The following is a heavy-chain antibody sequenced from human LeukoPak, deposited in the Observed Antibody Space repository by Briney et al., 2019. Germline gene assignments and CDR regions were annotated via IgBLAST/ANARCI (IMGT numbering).Heavy chain of an antibody. V-gene: IGHV5-51*01. Sequence: GSLKISCKGPGYSFTSYWIGWVRQMPGKGLEWMGIIYPGDSDTRYSPSFQGQVTISADKSISTAYLQWSSLKASDTAMYYCARVVPAADYFDYWGQGTLVTVSS. J-gene: IGHJ4*02. CDR2: IYPGDSDT. CDR1: GYSFTSYW. D-gene: IGHD2-2*01. CDR3: ARVVPAADYFDY.